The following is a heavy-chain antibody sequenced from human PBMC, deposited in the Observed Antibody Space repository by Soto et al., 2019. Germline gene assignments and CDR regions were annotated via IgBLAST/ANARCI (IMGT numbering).Heavy chain of an antibody. CDR2: ISSTTNYI. Sequence: EVQLVESGGGLVRPGGSLRLSCAASGFTFSRYSMNWVRQAPGKGLEWVSSISSTTNYIYYADSMKGRFTVSRDNAKNSVYLDMNSLSAKDTAVYYCARESEDLTSNFDYWGQGTPVTVSS. CDR3: ARESEDLTSNFDY. CDR1: GFTFSRYS. V-gene: IGHV3-21*01. J-gene: IGHJ4*02.